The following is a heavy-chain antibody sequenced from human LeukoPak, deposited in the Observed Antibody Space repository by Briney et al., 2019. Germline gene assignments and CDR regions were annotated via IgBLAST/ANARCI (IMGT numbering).Heavy chain of an antibody. CDR1: GYTFTNYD. CDR3: ARWRYSSDWDRPFDY. J-gene: IGHJ4*02. CDR2: MNPNSGNT. V-gene: IGHV1-8*03. Sequence: ASVKVSCKASGYTFTNYDINWVRQATGQGLEWMGWMNPNSGNTGYAQKLQGRVTITRNTSISTAYMELSSLRSEDTAVYYCARWRYSSDWDRPFDYWGQGTLVTVSS. D-gene: IGHD6-19*01.